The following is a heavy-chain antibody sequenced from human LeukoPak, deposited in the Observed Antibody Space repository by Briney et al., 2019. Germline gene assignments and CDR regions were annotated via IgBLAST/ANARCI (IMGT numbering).Heavy chain of an antibody. D-gene: IGHD6-13*01. J-gene: IGHJ1*01. V-gene: IGHV3-23*01. Sequence: GGSLRLSCAASGFTFSSYGMSWVRQTPGKGLEWVSAISGSGGSTYYADSVEGRFTISRDNSKNTLYLQMNSLRAEDTAVYFCAKVGATAGTLRIEYFQHWGQGTLVTVSS. CDR3: AKVGATAGTLRIEYFQH. CDR1: GFTFSSYG. CDR2: ISGSGGST.